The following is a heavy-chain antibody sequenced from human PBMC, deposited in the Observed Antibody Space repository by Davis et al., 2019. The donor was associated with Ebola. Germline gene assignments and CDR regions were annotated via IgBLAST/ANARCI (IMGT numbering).Heavy chain of an antibody. CDR1: GYTFTSYY. CDR2: INPSGGST. Sequence: AASAKVSCKASGYTFTSYYMHWVRQAPGQGLEWMGIINPSGGSTSYAQKFQGRVTMTRDTSTSTVYMELSSLRSEDTAVYYCTSGSYAGGEDYWGQGTLVTVSS. V-gene: IGHV1-46*01. CDR3: TSGSYAGGEDY. D-gene: IGHD1-26*01. J-gene: IGHJ4*02.